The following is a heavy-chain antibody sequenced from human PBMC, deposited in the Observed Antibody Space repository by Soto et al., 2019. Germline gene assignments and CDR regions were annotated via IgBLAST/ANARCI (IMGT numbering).Heavy chain of an antibody. CDR3: ARDNGYYDILTGYYYGMDV. J-gene: IGHJ6*02. V-gene: IGHV4-59*01. CDR1: GGSISSYY. Sequence: PSETLSLTCTVSGGSISSYYWSWTRQPPGKGLEWIGYIYYSGSTNYNPSLKSRVTISVDTSKNQFSLKLSSVTAADTAVYYCARDNGYYDILTGYYYGMDVWGQGTTVTVSS. CDR2: IYYSGST. D-gene: IGHD3-9*01.